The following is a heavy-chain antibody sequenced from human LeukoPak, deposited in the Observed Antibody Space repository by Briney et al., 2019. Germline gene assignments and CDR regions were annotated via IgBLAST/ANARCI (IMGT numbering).Heavy chain of an antibody. J-gene: IGHJ3*02. Sequence: GRSLRLSCAASGFTFSNYGMHWVRQASGKGLEWVGRIRSKANSYATAYAASVKGRFTISRDDSKNTAYLQMNSLKTEDTAVYYCTRHVIAAAVGIAFDIWGQGTMVTVSS. CDR1: GFTFSNYG. V-gene: IGHV3-73*01. D-gene: IGHD6-13*01. CDR2: IRSKANSYAT. CDR3: TRHVIAAAVGIAFDI.